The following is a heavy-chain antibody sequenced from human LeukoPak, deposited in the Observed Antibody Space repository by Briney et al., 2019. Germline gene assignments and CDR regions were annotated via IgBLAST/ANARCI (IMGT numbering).Heavy chain of an antibody. CDR1: GFLLSPRAAG. CDR3: AHSEYYYDNSGYFSGQFDY. CDR2: IYWDDDE. V-gene: IGHV2-5*02. Sequence: SGPTLVKPTQTLTLTCTFSGFLLSPRAAGVGWIRQPPGKALEWLAVIYWDDDERYSPSLKSRLTITKDTSKNQVVLSLTNMDPVDTATYYCAHSEYYYDNSGYFSGQFDYWGQGTLVTVSS. J-gene: IGHJ4*02. D-gene: IGHD3-22*01.